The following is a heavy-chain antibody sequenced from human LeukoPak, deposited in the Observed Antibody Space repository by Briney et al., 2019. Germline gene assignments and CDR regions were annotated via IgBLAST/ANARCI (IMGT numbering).Heavy chain of an antibody. CDR3: ATTPNPNYFDY. V-gene: IGHV4-61*08. J-gene: IGHJ4*02. CDR1: GGSVSSPDYY. CDR2: ISYSGST. Sequence: SETLSLTCTVSGGSVSSPDYYWSWIRQPPGKGLEWIGYISYSGSTNYNPSLKSRVTISVDTSKSQFPLKLSSVTAADTAVYYCATTPNPNYFDYWGQGALVTVSS.